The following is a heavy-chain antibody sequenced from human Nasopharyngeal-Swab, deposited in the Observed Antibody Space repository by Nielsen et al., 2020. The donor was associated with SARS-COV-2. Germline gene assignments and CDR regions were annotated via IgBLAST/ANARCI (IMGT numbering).Heavy chain of an antibody. V-gene: IGHV4-59*01. Sequence: WFRQPPGKGLAWIGYIYYSGSTNYDPSLKSRVTISVDTSKNQFSLKLSSVTAADTAVYYCARETSDDSSGYYYTNWFDPWGQGTLVTVSS. CDR2: IYYSGST. CDR3: ARETSDDSSGYYYTNWFDP. J-gene: IGHJ5*02. D-gene: IGHD3-22*01.